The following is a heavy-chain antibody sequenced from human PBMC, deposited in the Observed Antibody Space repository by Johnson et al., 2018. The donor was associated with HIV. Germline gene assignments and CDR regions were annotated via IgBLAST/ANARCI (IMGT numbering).Heavy chain of an antibody. CDR1: GFTFSSYA. D-gene: IGHD2-2*01. CDR2: ISYDGSNK. J-gene: IGHJ3*02. Sequence: QVQLVESGGGVVQPGRSLRLSCAASGFTFSSYAMHWVRQAPGKGLEWVAVISYDGSNKYYADSVKGRFTISRDNSKNTLYLQMNSRRAEDTAVYYCARLYCSSTSCYEGGGDAFDIWGQGTMVTVSS. CDR3: ARLYCSSTSCYEGGGDAFDI. V-gene: IGHV3-30-3*01.